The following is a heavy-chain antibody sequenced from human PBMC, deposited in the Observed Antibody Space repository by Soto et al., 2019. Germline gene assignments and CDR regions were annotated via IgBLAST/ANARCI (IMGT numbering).Heavy chain of an antibody. CDR2: ISYTGSA. Sequence: SETLSLTCRVSGGSIRGSDCSWIRQPPEKGLEWIASISYTGSATHNPSLKSRVSVSVATTENQCSLNLTSVTAADTATYYCATGGGWLQNSNLRGLYFDYWGQGALVTVSS. V-gene: IGHV4-59*01. D-gene: IGHD6-19*01. J-gene: IGHJ4*02. CDR1: GGSIRGSD. CDR3: ATGGGWLQNSNLRGLYFDY.